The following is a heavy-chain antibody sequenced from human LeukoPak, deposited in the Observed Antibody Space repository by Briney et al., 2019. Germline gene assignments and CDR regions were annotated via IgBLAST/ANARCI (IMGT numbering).Heavy chain of an antibody. CDR1: GFTFDDYT. CDR3: TRDDGSYSRSPGFDY. V-gene: IGHV3-43*01. D-gene: IGHD1-26*01. J-gene: IGHJ4*02. CDR2: ISWDGGST. Sequence: GGSLRLSCAASGFTFDDYTMHWVRQAPGKGLEWVSLISWDGGSTYYADSVKGRFTISRDNAKNSLYLQMNSLRAEDTALYYCTRDDGSYSRSPGFDYWGQGNLVTVSS.